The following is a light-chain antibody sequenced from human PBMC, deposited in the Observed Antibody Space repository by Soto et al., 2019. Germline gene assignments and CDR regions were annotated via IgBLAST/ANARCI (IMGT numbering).Light chain of an antibody. CDR3: QQTSSFPLT. CDR2: AAS. V-gene: IGKV1-12*01. CDR1: QGITSW. Sequence: DIQMTQSPSSVSASVGDRVTITCRASQGITSWLAWYQQKPGRAPKLLIYAASSLQSGDSSRFSGSGSGRDFTLTISRLQPEDFATYFCQQTSSFPLTFGGGTKVEIK. J-gene: IGKJ4*01.